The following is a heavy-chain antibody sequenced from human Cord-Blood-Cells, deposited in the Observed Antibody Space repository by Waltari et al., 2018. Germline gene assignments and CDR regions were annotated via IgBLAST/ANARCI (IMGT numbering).Heavy chain of an antibody. V-gene: IGHV1-69*01. CDR1: GGTFRSYA. CDR2: IIPIFGTA. Sequence: QVQLVQSGAEVKKPGSSVKVSCKASGGTFRSYAISWVRQAPGQGLEWMGGIIPIFGTANYAQKFQGRVTITADESTSTAYMELSSLRSEDTAVYYCARGEFSIAARYYYYYYMDVWGKGTTVTVSS. D-gene: IGHD6-6*01. CDR3: ARGEFSIAARYYYYYYMDV. J-gene: IGHJ6*03.